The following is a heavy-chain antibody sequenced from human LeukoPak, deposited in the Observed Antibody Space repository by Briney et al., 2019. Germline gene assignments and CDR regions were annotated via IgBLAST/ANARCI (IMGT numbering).Heavy chain of an antibody. V-gene: IGHV1-2*04. J-gene: IGHJ6*03. CDR3: AAPYCSSTSCLGTYYYYYYMDV. CDR2: INPNSGGT. CDR1: GYTFTGYY. Sequence: ASVKVSCKASGYTFTGYYMHWVRQAPGQGLEWMGWINPNSGGTNYAQKFQGWVTMTRDTSISTAYMELSRLRSDDTAVYYCAAPYCSSTSCLGTYYYYYYMDVWGKGTTVTVSS. D-gene: IGHD2-2*01.